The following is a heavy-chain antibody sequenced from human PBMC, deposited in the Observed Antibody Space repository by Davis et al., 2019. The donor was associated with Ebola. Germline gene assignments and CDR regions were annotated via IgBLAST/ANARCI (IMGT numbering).Heavy chain of an antibody. CDR1: GYTFTSYD. V-gene: IGHV1-8*01. CDR3: ARDCSSTSCTHVDY. Sequence: AASVKVSCKASGYTFTSYDIHWVRQATGQGLEWMGWMNPNSGNTGYAQKFQGRVTMTRDTSISTAYMELSSLRSEDTAVYYCARDCSSTSCTHVDYWGQGTLVTVSS. J-gene: IGHJ4*02. D-gene: IGHD2-2*01. CDR2: MNPNSGNT.